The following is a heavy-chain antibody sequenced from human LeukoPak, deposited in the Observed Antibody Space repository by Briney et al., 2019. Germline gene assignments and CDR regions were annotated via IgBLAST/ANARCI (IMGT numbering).Heavy chain of an antibody. J-gene: IGHJ5*02. V-gene: IGHV1-46*01. CDR2: INPSSGRT. Sequence: ASVKVSCKASGYTFTSYYMNWVRQAPGQGLEWMGIINPSSGRTTYAQKFQGRVTMTRDTSTSTVYMELTSLRSEDTAVFYCARGGLPARSWFDPGAREPWSPSPQ. CDR1: GYTFTSYY. CDR3: ARGGLPARSWFDP. D-gene: IGHD3/OR15-3a*01.